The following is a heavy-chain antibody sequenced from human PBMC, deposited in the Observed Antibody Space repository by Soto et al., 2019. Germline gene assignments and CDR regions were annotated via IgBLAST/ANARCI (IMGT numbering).Heavy chain of an antibody. V-gene: IGHV3-30-3*01. D-gene: IGHD4-17*01. CDR3: ARGLSGYGDDEGGDY. J-gene: IGHJ4*02. Sequence: QVQLVESGGGVVQPGRSLRLSCAASGFTFSSYAMHWVRQAPGKGLEWVAVISYDGSNKYYADSVKGRFTISRDNSRXPLYLQMNSLRAEDTAVYYCARGLSGYGDDEGGDYWGQGTLVTVSS. CDR1: GFTFSSYA. CDR2: ISYDGSNK.